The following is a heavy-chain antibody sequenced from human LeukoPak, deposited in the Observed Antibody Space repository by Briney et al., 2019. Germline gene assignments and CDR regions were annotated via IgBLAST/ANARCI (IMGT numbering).Heavy chain of an antibody. CDR2: ISSSSTYM. V-gene: IGHV3-21*01. J-gene: IGHJ6*03. Sequence: GGSLRLSCAASGFTFSTYSMNWVRQAPGKGLEWVSSISSSSTYMYYADSVKGRFTISRDNAKKSLYLQVNSLRAEDTAVYYCARVYDGSGYYVMDVWGKGTTVTVSS. CDR1: GFTFSTYS. D-gene: IGHD3-22*01. CDR3: ARVYDGSGYYVMDV.